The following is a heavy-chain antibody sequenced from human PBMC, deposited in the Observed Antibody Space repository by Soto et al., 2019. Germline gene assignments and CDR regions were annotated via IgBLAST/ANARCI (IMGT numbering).Heavy chain of an antibody. CDR1: GFTFSSYS. Sequence: EVQLVESGGGLVQPGGSLRLSCAASGFTFSSYSMNWVRQAPGKGLEWVSYISSSSSTIYYADSVKGRFTISRDNAKNSLYLQMNSLRDEDTAVYYCARGLLYNWNSGGGYWGQGTLVTVSS. CDR2: ISSSSSTI. J-gene: IGHJ4*02. V-gene: IGHV3-48*02. CDR3: ARGLLYNWNSGGGY. D-gene: IGHD1-7*01.